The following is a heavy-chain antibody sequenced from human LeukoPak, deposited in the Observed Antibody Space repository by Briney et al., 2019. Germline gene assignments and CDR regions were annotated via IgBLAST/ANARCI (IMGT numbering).Heavy chain of an antibody. CDR2: IYYSGST. V-gene: IGHV4-59*01. CDR3: ARSPSWGYYDSSAYYFDY. D-gene: IGHD3-22*01. Sequence: RPSETLSLTCTVSGVSISSYYWSWLRQPPGKGLEWIGYIYYSGSTNYNPSLKSRVTISVDTSKNQFSLKLSSVTAADTAVYYCARSPSWGYYDSSAYYFDYWGQGTLVTVSS. J-gene: IGHJ4*02. CDR1: GVSISSYY.